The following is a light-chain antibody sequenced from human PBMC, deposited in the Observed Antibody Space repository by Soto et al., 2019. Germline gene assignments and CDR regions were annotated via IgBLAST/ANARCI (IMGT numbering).Light chain of an antibody. CDR3: QQYYTTPTWT. CDR1: QSVFSRFRNKNY. J-gene: IGKJ1*01. V-gene: IGKV4-1*01. Sequence: DIVMTQSPDSLTLSLGERATINCKSSQSVFSRFRNKNYLGWFQQKPGQTPRLLIYWASTRKSGVSDRFSGSGSGTDFTLTIDSLQAEDVAVYYCQQYYTTPTWTFGQGTKVEV. CDR2: WAS.